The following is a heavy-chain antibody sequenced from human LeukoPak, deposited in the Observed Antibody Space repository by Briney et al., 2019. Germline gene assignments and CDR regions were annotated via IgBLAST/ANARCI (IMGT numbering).Heavy chain of an antibody. CDR3: AKETVLRYFDWLLPNYYYYGMDV. Sequence: GGSLRLSCAASGFTFSSYAMSWVRQAPGKGLEWVSAISGSGGGPYYADSVKGRFTISRDNSKNTLYLQMNSLRAEDTAVYYCAKETVLRYFDWLLPNYYYYGMDVWGQGTTVTVSS. CDR2: ISGSGGGP. V-gene: IGHV3-23*01. D-gene: IGHD3-9*01. CDR1: GFTFSSYA. J-gene: IGHJ6*02.